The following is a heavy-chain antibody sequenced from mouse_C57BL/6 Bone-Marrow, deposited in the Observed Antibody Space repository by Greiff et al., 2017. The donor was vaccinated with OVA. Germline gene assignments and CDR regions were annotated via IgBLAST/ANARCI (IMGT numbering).Heavy chain of an antibody. J-gene: IGHJ3*01. Sequence: VQLQQPGAELVKPGASVKMSCKASGYTFTSYWITWVKQRPGQGLEWIGVIYPGSGSTNYNEKFKSKATLTVDTSSSTAYRQVSSLTSEDSAVYDCAREGWVPDWGQGTLGTVSA. CDR2: IYPGSGST. CDR1: GYTFTSYW. V-gene: IGHV1-55*01. D-gene: IGHD2-3*01. CDR3: AREGWVPD.